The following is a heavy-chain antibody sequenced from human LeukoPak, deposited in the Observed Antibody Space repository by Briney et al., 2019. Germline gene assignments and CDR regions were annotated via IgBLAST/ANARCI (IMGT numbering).Heavy chain of an antibody. V-gene: IGHV7-4-1*02. Sequence: ASVKVSCKASGYTFTSYPMNWVRQAPGQGLEWMGWINTSTGNPTYAQGFTGRFVFSLDTSVSTAYLQISSLKAEDTAVYYCARFPAHYDSSGYAIWGQGTMVTVSS. CDR1: GYTFTSYP. CDR2: INTSTGNP. J-gene: IGHJ3*02. CDR3: ARFPAHYDSSGYAI. D-gene: IGHD3-22*01.